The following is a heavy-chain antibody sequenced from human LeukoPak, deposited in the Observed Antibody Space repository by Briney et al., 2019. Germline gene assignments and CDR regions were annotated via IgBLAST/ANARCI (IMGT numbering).Heavy chain of an antibody. CDR2: IKQDGSEK. J-gene: IGHJ5*02. V-gene: IGHV3-7*01. Sequence: GGSLRLSCAASGFTFSSYWMSWVRQAPGKGLEWVANIKQDGSEKYYVDSVKGRFTVSRDNAKNSLYLQMNSLRAEDTAVYYCARDLRSQALLNNWFDPWGQGNLVTVSS. D-gene: IGHD3-9*01. CDR3: ARDLRSQALLNNWFDP. CDR1: GFTFSSYW.